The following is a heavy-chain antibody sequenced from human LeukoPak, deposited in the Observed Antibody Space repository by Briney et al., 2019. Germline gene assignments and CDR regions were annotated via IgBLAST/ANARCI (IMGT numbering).Heavy chain of an antibody. CDR1: GFPFSTYR. J-gene: IGHJ4*02. CDR3: ARYHYSSGRMFDY. CDR2: IDSGGTTI. Sequence: PGGSLRLSCAASGFPFSTYRVNWVRQAPGKGLEWISYIDSGGTTIYYADSVKGRFTVSRDNAKNSLYLQVSSLSDEDTAVYYCARYHYSSGRMFDYWGQGTLVTVSS. D-gene: IGHD6-25*01. V-gene: IGHV3-48*02.